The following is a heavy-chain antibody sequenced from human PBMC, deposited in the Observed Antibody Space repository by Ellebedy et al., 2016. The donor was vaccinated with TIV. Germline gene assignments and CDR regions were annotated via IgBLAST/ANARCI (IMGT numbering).Heavy chain of an antibody. J-gene: IGHJ4*02. V-gene: IGHV3-23*01. CDR2: ISGSGGST. CDR3: AKDLSVAGGGVVVVPAAIDLYAFDY. CDR1: GFTFSSYA. Sequence: GESLKISCAASGFTFSSYAMSWVRQDPGKGLEWVSAISGSGGSTYYADSVKGRFTISRDNSKNTLYLQMNSLRAEDTAVYYCAKDLSVAGGGVVVVPAAIDLYAFDYWGQGTLVTVSS. D-gene: IGHD2-2*01.